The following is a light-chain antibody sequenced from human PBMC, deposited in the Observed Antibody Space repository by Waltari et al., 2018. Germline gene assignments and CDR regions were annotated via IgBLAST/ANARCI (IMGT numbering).Light chain of an antibody. V-gene: IGKV4-1*01. Sequence: DIVMTQSPGSLAVSLGERATINCKSSQSILYSSNNKNYLAWYQQKPGQPPKLLIYWASTRESGVPGRFSGSGSGTDFTLTISSLQAEDVAVYYCEQYYSAPYAFGQGTKLEIK. CDR1: QSILYSSNNKNY. J-gene: IGKJ2*01. CDR3: EQYYSAPYA. CDR2: WAS.